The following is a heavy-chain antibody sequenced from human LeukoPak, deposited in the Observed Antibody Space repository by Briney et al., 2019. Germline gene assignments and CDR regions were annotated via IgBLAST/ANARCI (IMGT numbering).Heavy chain of an antibody. J-gene: IGHJ4*02. D-gene: IGHD3-10*01. Sequence: GGSLRLSCAASGFTFSSYSMNWVRQAPGKGLEWVAVISYDGSNKYYADSVKGRFTISRDNSKNTLYLQMNSLRAEDTAVYYCAYGSGSYSPYRYWGQGTLVTVSS. CDR3: AYGSGSYSPYRY. CDR1: GFTFSSYS. CDR2: ISYDGSNK. V-gene: IGHV3-30*03.